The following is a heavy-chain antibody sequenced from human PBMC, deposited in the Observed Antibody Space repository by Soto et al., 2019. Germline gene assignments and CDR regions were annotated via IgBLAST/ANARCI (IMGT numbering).Heavy chain of an antibody. J-gene: IGHJ4*02. CDR1: GGSFSGYY. CDR2: INHSGST. CDR3: ARGYSSSSRYYFDY. Sequence: SETLSLTCAVYGGSFSGYYWSWIRQPRGKGLEWIGEINHSGSTNYNPSLKSRVTISVDTSKNQFSLKLSSVTAADTAVYYCARGYSSSSRYYFDYWGQGTLVTVSS. D-gene: IGHD6-6*01. V-gene: IGHV4-34*01.